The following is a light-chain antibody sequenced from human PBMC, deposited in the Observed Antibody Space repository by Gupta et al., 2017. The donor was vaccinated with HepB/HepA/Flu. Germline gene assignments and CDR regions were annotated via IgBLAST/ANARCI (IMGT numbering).Light chain of an antibody. J-gene: IGLJ3*02. CDR2: SNN. CDR3: AAWDDSLNGLV. Sequence: VLTQPPSASGPPGQRVTISCSGSSSNIGSNSVNWYQQLPGTAPKLLIYSNNQRPSGVPDRFSGSKSGTSASLAISGLQAEDEADYYCAAWDDSLNGLVFGGGTKLTVL. V-gene: IGLV1-44*01. CDR1: SSNIGSNS.